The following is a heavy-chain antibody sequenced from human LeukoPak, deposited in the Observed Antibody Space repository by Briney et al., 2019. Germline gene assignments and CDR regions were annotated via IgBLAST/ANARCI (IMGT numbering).Heavy chain of an antibody. J-gene: IGHJ3*02. V-gene: IGHV4-59*08. CDR2: VYYSGST. CDR3: AVYYTKHSFDI. CDR1: GGSISTYH. D-gene: IGHD3-3*01. Sequence: PSETLSLTCTFSGGSISTYHWSWIRHSPGKGLEWIGSVYYSGSTNYSPSLKSRVRISEDTSKNQFALELSSVTAADTVVHYCAVYYTKHSFDIRGPGTMVTVSS.